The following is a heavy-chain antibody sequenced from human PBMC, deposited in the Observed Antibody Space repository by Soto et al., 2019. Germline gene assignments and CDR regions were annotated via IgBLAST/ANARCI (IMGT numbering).Heavy chain of an antibody. CDR3: VKSSRRDITASRGMDV. D-gene: IGHD3-3*01. Sequence: PGGSLRLSCSASGFTFSSCAMHWVRQAPGKGLEYVSGISSNGGTTYYADSVKDRFTISRDSSKNTLYLQVNSLRTEDTALYYCVKSSRRDITASRGMDVWGQGTTVTVSS. V-gene: IGHV3-64D*06. J-gene: IGHJ6*02. CDR1: GFTFSSCA. CDR2: ISSNGGTT.